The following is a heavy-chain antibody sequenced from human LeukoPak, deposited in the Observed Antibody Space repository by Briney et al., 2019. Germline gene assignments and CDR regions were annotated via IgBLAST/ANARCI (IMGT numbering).Heavy chain of an antibody. Sequence: GGSLRLSCAASGFTFSSYGIHWVRQSPGKGLEWVAVVSYLGDDQFYAESVKGRFTISRDNSKKTVFLQMNSLRGEDTAAYYCAKDRSSGPHYYYGMDVWGRGTTVIVSS. CDR3: AKDRSSGPHYYYGMDV. CDR1: GFTFSSYG. D-gene: IGHD3-22*01. J-gene: IGHJ6*02. V-gene: IGHV3-30*18. CDR2: VSYLGDDQ.